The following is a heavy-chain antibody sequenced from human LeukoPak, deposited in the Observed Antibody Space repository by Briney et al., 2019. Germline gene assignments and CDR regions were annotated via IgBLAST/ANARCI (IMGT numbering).Heavy chain of an antibody. D-gene: IGHD3-22*01. CDR2: TYYSGST. Sequence: SETLSLTCTVSGGSISSSSYYWGWIRQPPGKGLEWIGGTYYSGSTYYRPSLKSRVTVSVDTSTNQFSLKLSSVTAADTAVYYCAGRAGRVVVISDAFDIWGQGTMVTVSS. V-gene: IGHV4-39*01. CDR1: GGSISSSSYY. J-gene: IGHJ3*02. CDR3: AGRAGRVVVISDAFDI.